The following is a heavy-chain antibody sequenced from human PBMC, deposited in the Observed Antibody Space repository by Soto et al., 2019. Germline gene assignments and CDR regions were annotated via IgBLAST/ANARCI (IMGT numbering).Heavy chain of an antibody. CDR1: TGSINGYY. D-gene: IGHD2-2*01. CDR2: IYSSGST. J-gene: IGHJ6*02. Sequence: PSETLSLTCRVSTGSINGYYWNWIRQSPGKGLEWIAFIYSSGSTNYNPSLKSRATISVDRSKSQVSLKLTSVTAADTAVYYCARGKRDSTSCLDVWGQGTTVTVSS. CDR3: ARGKRDSTSCLDV. V-gene: IGHV4-59*01.